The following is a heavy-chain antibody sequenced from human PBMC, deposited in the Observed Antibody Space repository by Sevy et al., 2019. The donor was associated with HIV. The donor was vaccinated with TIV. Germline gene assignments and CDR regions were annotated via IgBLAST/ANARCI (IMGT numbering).Heavy chain of an antibody. V-gene: IGHV3-72*01. CDR1: GFTFSDHY. D-gene: IGHD6-13*01. Sequence: GSLRLSCVASGFTFSDHYMEWVRQAPGKGLEWVGRTRNKADGYTTEFAASVKGRFTISRDESKNSLYVQMNSLKAEDTAVYYCATHAGIAAAGRVFDYWGQGTLVTVSS. J-gene: IGHJ4*02. CDR3: ATHAGIAAAGRVFDY. CDR2: TRNKADGYTT.